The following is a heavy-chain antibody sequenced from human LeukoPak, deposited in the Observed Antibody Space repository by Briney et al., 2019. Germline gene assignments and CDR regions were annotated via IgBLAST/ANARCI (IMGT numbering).Heavy chain of an antibody. D-gene: IGHD5-12*01. V-gene: IGHV3-30*02. J-gene: IGHJ4*02. Sequence: GGSLRLSCAASGFSFSGYVMHWVRQAPGKGLEWEAFIRGDGTQQYYAGSVEGRFIISRDNSKNTVYLQMNSLRAEDTAVYYCAKDNGGYAFDYWGQGTLVTVSS. CDR3: AKDNGGYAFDY. CDR2: IRGDGTQQ. CDR1: GFSFSGYV.